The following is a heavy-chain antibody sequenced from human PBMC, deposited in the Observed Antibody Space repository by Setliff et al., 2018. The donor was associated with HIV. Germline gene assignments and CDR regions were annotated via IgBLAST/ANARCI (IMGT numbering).Heavy chain of an antibody. CDR1: GYTFTAYY. J-gene: IGHJ4*02. CDR3: TRTKILTGYYFSPTYCFDS. V-gene: IGHV1-2*06. D-gene: IGHD3-9*01. CDR2: IDPTTGDT. Sequence: ASVKVSCKASGYTFTAYYIHWVRQAPGQGLGWMGRIDPTTGDTRYTRRFQGRVTMTRDTSISSVYMELSRLTSDDTALYYCTRTKILTGYYFSPTYCFDSWGQGTLVTVSS.